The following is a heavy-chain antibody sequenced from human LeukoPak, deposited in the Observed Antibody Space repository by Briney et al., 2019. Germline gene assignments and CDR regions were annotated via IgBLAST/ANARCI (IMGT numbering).Heavy chain of an antibody. CDR3: ARAWADYGMDV. Sequence: ASVKVSCKASGYTFTSYAMHWVRQAPGQRLEWMGWINAGYGNTKYSQKFQGRVTITRDTSASTAYMELSSLRSEDTAVYYCARAWADYGMDVWGQGTTVTVSS. CDR1: GYTFTSYA. J-gene: IGHJ6*02. CDR2: INAGYGNT. V-gene: IGHV1-3*01.